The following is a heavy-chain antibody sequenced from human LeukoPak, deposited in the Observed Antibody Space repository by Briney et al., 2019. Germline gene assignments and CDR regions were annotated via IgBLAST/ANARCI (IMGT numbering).Heavy chain of an antibody. Sequence: PGGSLRLSCAASGFTFSSFGMHWVRQAPGKGLEWVAFIRFDGSNKFYADSVKGRFTISRDNSKNTLYLQMNSLRVEDTAVYYCAKSAVGGLPVLGNWGQGTLVTVSS. J-gene: IGHJ4*02. D-gene: IGHD2-21*02. CDR2: IRFDGSNK. CDR3: AKSAVGGLPVLGN. CDR1: GFTFSSFG. V-gene: IGHV3-30*02.